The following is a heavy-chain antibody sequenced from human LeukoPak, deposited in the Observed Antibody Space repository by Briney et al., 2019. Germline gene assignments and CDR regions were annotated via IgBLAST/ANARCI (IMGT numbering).Heavy chain of an antibody. CDR2: IIPILGIA. V-gene: IGHV1-69*04. J-gene: IGHJ4*02. D-gene: IGHD3-10*01. CDR3: ARDGYYYGSGSYPNNDY. CDR1: GGTFSSYA. Sequence: SVKVSCKASGGTFSSYASSWVRQAPGQGLEWMGRIIPILGIANYAQNFQGRVTITADKSASTAYMELSSLRSEGTAVYYCARDGYYYGSGSYPNNDYWGQGTLVTVSS.